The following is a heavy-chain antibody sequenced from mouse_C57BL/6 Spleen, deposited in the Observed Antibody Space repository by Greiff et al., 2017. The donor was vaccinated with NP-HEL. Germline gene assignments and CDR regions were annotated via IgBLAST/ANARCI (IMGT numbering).Heavy chain of an antibody. Sequence: EVQLQQSVAELVRPGASVKLSCTASGFNIKNTYMHWVKQRPEQGLEWIGRIDPANGNTKYAPKFQGKATITADTSAKTAYLQLSSLTSEDTAIYYCSRHRLYDYDWFAYWGQGTLVTVSA. CDR3: SRHRLYDYDWFAY. J-gene: IGHJ3*01. CDR1: GFNIKNTY. CDR2: IDPANGNT. D-gene: IGHD2-4*01. V-gene: IGHV14-3*01.